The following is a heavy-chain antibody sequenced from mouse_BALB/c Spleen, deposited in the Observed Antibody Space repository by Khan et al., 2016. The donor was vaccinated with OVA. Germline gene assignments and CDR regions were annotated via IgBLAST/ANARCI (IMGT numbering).Heavy chain of an antibody. J-gene: IGHJ1*01. Sequence: QVQLQESGPGLVAPSQTLSITCTVSGYSFTSYSVNWVRQPPGKSLEWMGMIWSGGSTDYNSALKNRMTINTDNSKNQIFLQMNTLQTDDTATYYCVRIRGGGSYWSLEDWGHGTTVTVSS. V-gene: IGHV2-6-4*01. CDR3: VRIRGGGSYWSLED. CDR1: GYSFTSYS. CDR2: IWSGGST.